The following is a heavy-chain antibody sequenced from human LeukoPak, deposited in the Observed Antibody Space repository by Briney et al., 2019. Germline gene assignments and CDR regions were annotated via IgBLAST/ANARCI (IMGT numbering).Heavy chain of an antibody. J-gene: IGHJ6*02. CDR3: AREKIAARPGYYGMDV. Sequence: PGRSLRLSCAASGFSFSSYAMHWVRQAPGKGLEWVAFISYGGSNKYYADSVKGRFTISRDNSKNTLYLQMNSLRAEDTAVYYCAREKIAARPGYYGMDVWGQGTTVTVSS. CDR1: GFSFSSYA. V-gene: IGHV3-30-3*01. CDR2: ISYGGSNK. D-gene: IGHD6-6*01.